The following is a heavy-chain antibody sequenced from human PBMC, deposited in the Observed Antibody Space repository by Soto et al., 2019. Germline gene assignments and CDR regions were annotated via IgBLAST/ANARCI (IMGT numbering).Heavy chain of an antibody. J-gene: IGHJ3*02. CDR2: IYYSGST. Sequence: SETLSLTCTVSGGSISSGGYYWSWIRQHPGKGLEWIGYIYYSGSTYYNPSLKSRVTISVDTSKNQFSLKLSSVTAADTAVYYCARESGGIAVAGTVSAFDIWGQGTMVTVSS. V-gene: IGHV4-31*03. CDR3: ARESGGIAVAGTVSAFDI. CDR1: GGSISSGGYY. D-gene: IGHD6-19*01.